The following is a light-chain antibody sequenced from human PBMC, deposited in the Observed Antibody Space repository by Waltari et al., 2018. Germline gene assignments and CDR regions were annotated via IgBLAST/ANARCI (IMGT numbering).Light chain of an antibody. CDR3: SSYTSSSTPYVV. J-gene: IGLJ2*01. V-gene: IGLV2-14*01. CDR2: DVS. CDR1: SSDVGGYNY. Sequence: QSALTQPASVSGSPGQSITIPCTGTSSDVGGYNYVSWYQQPPGKAPKLMIYDVSKRPSGVSNRFSGSKSGNTASLTISGLQAEDEADYYCSSYTSSSTPYVVFGGGTKLTVL.